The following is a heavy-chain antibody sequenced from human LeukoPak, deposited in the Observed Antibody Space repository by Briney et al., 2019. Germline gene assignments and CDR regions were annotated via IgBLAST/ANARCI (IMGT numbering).Heavy chain of an antibody. CDR3: ARDLLPHSSSWLVLSYYYYGMDV. CDR2: ISYDGSNK. J-gene: IGHJ6*02. D-gene: IGHD6-13*01. V-gene: IGHV3-30*03. CDR1: GFTFSSYG. Sequence: GGSLRLSCAASGFTFSSYGMHWVRQAPGKGLEWVAVISYDGSNKYYADSVKGRFTISRDNSKNTLYLQMNSLRAEDTAVYYCARDLLPHSSSWLVLSYYYYGMDVWGQGTTVTVSS.